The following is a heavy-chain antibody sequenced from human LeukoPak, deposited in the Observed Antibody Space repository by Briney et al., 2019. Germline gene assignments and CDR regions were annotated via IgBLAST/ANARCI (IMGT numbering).Heavy chain of an antibody. J-gene: IGHJ3*02. CDR3: AGGPYSYDSSGAFDI. V-gene: IGHV4-34*01. Sequence: SETLSLTCAVYGGSFSGYYWSWIRQPPGKGLEWIGEINHSGSTNYNPSLKSRVTISVDTSKNQFSLMLSSVTDADTAVYFCAGGPYSYDSSGAFDIWGQGTMVTVSS. D-gene: IGHD3-22*01. CDR2: INHSGST. CDR1: GGSFSGYY.